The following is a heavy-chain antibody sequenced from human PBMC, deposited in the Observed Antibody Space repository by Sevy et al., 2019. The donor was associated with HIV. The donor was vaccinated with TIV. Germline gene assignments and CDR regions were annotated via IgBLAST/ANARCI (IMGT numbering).Heavy chain of an antibody. J-gene: IGHJ4*02. CDR1: GYTLTALS. D-gene: IGHD2-2*01. V-gene: IGHV1-24*01. CDR2: FDEDGEI. Sequence: ASVKVSCKVSGYTLTALSMHWVRQAPGKGLEWMGGFDEDGEIMYAQKFQGRVTMTEDTSTDTAYMELSSLRSEDTAMYYCATDIVVCRDYWGQGTLVTVSS. CDR3: ATDIVVCRDY.